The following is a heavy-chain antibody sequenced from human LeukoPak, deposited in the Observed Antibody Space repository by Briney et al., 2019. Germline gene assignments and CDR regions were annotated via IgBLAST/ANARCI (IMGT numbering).Heavy chain of an antibody. CDR2: ISYDGSNK. D-gene: IGHD6-19*01. V-gene: IGHV3-30-3*01. J-gene: IGHJ4*02. CDR3: ARAPDLIAVASYFDY. Sequence: GGSLRLSCAASGFTFSSYAMHWVRQAPGKGLEWVAVISYDGSNKYYADSVKGRFTISRDNSKNTLYLQMNSLRAEDTAVYYCARAPDLIAVASYFDYWGQGTPVTVSS. CDR1: GFTFSSYA.